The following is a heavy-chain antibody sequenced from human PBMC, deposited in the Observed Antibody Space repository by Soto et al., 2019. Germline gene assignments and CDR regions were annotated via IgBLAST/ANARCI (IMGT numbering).Heavy chain of an antibody. CDR1: GDSISGSPYF. CDR2: IFYDGYT. J-gene: IGHJ6*02. CDR3: ARLMAGAVDSDFYYVRDV. V-gene: IGHV4-39*01. Sequence: PSETLSLTCTVSGDSISGSPYFWGWIRQPPGKRLEWIGSIFYDGYTLYTPSLRSRVTISVDTSKNQFSLKLSSVTAADTAVYYFARLMAGAVDSDFYYVRDVGGQGTRFT. D-gene: IGHD2-8*01.